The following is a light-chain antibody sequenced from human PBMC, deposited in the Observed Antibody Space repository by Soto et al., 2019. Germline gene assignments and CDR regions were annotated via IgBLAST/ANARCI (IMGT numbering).Light chain of an antibody. CDR1: QSVRSSY. CDR2: GAS. Sequence: EIVLTQSPGTLSLSPGERATLSCRASQSVRSSYLAWYQQKPGQAPRLLIYGASSSATGIPDRFSGSGSGTDFTFTISRLEPEDFAVYYCQQYGSSPPYTFGQGTKLEIK. CDR3: QQYGSSPPYT. V-gene: IGKV3-20*01. J-gene: IGKJ2*01.